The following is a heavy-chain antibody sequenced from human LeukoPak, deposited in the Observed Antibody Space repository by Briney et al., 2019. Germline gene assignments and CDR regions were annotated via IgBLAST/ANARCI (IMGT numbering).Heavy chain of an antibody. CDR1: GGSISSYY. J-gene: IGHJ4*02. Sequence: PSETLSLTCSVSGGSISSYYWSWIRQPPGKGLEWIGYIYYSGSTNYNPSLKSRVTISVDTSKNQFSLKLSSVTAADTAVYYCARGGIAVAGIIDYWGQGTLVTVSS. D-gene: IGHD6-19*01. CDR3: ARGGIAVAGIIDY. V-gene: IGHV4-59*01. CDR2: IYYSGST.